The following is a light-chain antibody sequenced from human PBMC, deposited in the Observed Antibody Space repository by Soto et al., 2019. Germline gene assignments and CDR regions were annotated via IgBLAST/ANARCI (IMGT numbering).Light chain of an antibody. CDR2: AAS. CDR1: QTITNSY. CDR3: QQYGSSTRT. J-gene: IGKJ1*01. V-gene: IGKV3-20*01. Sequence: EIVLTQSPGTLSLSPGERATLYCRASQTITNSYLAWYQKKPGQAPRLLIYAASTRATGIPDRFSGSGSGTDFTLNINRLESEDLAVYYCQQYGSSTRTFGQGTKVEIK.